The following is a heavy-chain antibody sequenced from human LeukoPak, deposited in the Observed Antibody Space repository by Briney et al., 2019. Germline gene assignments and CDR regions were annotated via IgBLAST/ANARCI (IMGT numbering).Heavy chain of an antibody. CDR1: GFTFSSYW. CDR2: INSGSST. D-gene: IGHD2-15*01. V-gene: IGHV3-74*03. CDR3: GKNGDRGAYCSCGSCYPYYYYNMDV. J-gene: IGHJ6*03. Sequence: GGSLRLSCAASGFTFSSYWMHWVRQAPGEGLVWVSRINSGSSTTYAASVKGRFTISRDNAKNTPDLQRNSLRAEDTAVFYCGKNGDRGAYCSCGSCYPYYYYNMDVWDKGTTVTISS.